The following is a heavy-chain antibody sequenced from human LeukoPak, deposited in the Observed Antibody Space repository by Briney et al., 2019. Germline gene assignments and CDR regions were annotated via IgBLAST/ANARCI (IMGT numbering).Heavy chain of an antibody. V-gene: IGHV1-8*01. J-gene: IGHJ4*02. CDR1: GYTFTSYD. D-gene: IGHD6-13*01. CDR3: ARGRRIAAAGNVYY. Sequence: ASVKVSCKASGYTFTSYDINWVRQATGQGLEWMGWMNPNSGNTGYAQKFQGRVTMTRNTSISTAYMELSSLRSEDTAVYYCARGRRIAAAGNVYYWGQGTLVTVSS. CDR2: MNPNSGNT.